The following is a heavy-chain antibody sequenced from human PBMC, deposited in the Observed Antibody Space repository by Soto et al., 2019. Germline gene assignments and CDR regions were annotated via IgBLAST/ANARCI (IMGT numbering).Heavy chain of an antibody. J-gene: IGHJ5*02. CDR1: GGSISSGDYY. CDR3: AVVPAAIGYFRFFDP. V-gene: IGHV4-30-4*01. D-gene: IGHD2-2*02. CDR2: IYYSGST. Sequence: SETLSLTCTVSGGSISSGDYYWSWIRQPPGKGLEWIGYIYYSGSTYYNPSLKSRVTISVDTSKNQFSLKLSSVTAADTALYYCAVVPAAIGYFRFFDPWGQGTLVTVSS.